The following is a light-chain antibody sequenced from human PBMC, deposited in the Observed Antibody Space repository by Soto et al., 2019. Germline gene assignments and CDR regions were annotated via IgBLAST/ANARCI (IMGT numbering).Light chain of an antibody. CDR3: QQYNSFSKT. Sequence: DIQMTQSPSRLSASVGDRVTITCRASQSIGYWLAWYQQKPGTAPNLLIYAASTLETGVPSRFSGSGYGTEFTLTIASLQPDDSASYYCQQYNSFSKTFGRGTKVEI. CDR1: QSIGYW. J-gene: IGKJ4*02. CDR2: AAS. V-gene: IGKV1-5*01.